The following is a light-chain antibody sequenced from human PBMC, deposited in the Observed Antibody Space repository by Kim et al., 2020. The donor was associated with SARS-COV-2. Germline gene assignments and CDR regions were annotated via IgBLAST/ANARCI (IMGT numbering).Light chain of an antibody. J-gene: IGLJ2*01. V-gene: IGLV3-19*01. CDR2: GRN. CDR3: NSRDNNAKVI. CDR1: SLRNFY. Sequence: SSELTQDPAVSVALGQTVRITCQGDSLRNFYATWYQQRPGQAPVLVIYGRNNRPSGIPDRFSGSTSGNTASLTITGAQAEDEADYYCNSRDNNAKVIFGGGTQLTVL.